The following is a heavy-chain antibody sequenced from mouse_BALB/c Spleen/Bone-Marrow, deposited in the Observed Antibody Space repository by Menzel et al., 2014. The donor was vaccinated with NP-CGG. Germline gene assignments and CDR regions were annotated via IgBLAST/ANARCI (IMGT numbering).Heavy chain of an antibody. CDR3: ARQNGNYGYYYAMDY. Sequence: EVKLVESGGGLVKPGGSLKLSCAASGFTFSSYGMSWVSQTPEKRLEWVATISGGGSYTYYPDSVKGRFTISRDNAKNNLYLQMSSLRSEDTALYYCARQNGNYGYYYAMDYWGQGTSVTVSS. CDR2: ISGGGSYT. V-gene: IGHV5-9-2*01. CDR1: GFTFSSYG. D-gene: IGHD2-1*01. J-gene: IGHJ4*01.